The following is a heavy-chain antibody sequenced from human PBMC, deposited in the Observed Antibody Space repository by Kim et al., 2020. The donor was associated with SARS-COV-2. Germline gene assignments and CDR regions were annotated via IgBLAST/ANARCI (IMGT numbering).Heavy chain of an antibody. D-gene: IGHD3-22*01. V-gene: IGHV3-23*01. CDR3: ANYRSGYYEWD. Sequence: FYTSPVKGRFTINRDNSKNTLYLQMNSLGAEYTAVYYCANYRSGYYEWDWGQGTLVTVSS. J-gene: IGHJ4*02.